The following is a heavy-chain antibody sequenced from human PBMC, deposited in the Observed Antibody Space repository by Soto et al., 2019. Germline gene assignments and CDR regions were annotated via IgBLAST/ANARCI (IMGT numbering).Heavy chain of an antibody. J-gene: IGHJ6*02. Sequence: SETLSLTCSVSGGSIRTYYWNWIRQPPGGGLEWIAYIHYSGVTNYSPSLRGRVSISIDRSNNEFSLKVSSVTAADTAVYYCARDRAEGISPPPGGGMDVWAPGTPVPVP. V-gene: IGHV4-59*01. D-gene: IGHD3-3*02. CDR1: GGSIRTYY. CDR3: ARDRAEGISPPPGGGMDV. CDR2: IHYSGVT.